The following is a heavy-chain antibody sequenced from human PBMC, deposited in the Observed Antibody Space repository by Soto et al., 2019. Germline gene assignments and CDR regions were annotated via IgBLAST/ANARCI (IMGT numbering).Heavy chain of an antibody. Sequence: EVQLLESGGGLVQPGGSLRLSCAASGFTFSSYAMSWVRQAPGKGLEWVSAISGSGGSTYYADSVKGRFTISRDNSKSTLYLQMNSLRAEDTAVYYCAKVRCSSTSCYTGRSKTFDYWGQGTLVTVSS. CDR3: AKVRCSSTSCYTGRSKTFDY. CDR1: GFTFSSYA. D-gene: IGHD2-2*02. J-gene: IGHJ4*02. V-gene: IGHV3-23*01. CDR2: ISGSGGST.